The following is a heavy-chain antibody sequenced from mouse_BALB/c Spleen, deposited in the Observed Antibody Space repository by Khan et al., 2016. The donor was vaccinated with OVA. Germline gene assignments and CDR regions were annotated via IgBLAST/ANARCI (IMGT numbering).Heavy chain of an antibody. J-gene: IGHJ2*01. Sequence: EVKLEVSGGGLVKPGGSVKISCVASGFTFSNYWMNWVSQSPEKGLEWVAEIRFKSDDSVNHHAVSVKGRFTISRDDSKSSVYQQMNDLRAEDTGIYYCWILQWGQGTTLTVSS. V-gene: IGHV6-6*02. D-gene: IGHD6-1*01. CDR2: IRFKSDDSVN. CDR1: GFTFSNYW. CDR3: WILQ.